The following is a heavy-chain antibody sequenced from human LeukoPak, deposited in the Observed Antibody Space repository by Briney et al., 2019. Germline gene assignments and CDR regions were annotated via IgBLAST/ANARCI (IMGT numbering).Heavy chain of an antibody. CDR1: GYTFTGYY. CDR2: INPNSGGT. J-gene: IGHJ5*02. Sequence: EASVKVSCKASGYTFTGYYMHWVRQAPGQGLEWMGWINPNSGGTNYAQKFQGRVTMTRDTSISTAYMELSRLRSDDTAVYSCARDGGYGGFSYNWFDPWGQGTLVTVSS. CDR3: ARDGGYGGFSYNWFDP. V-gene: IGHV1-2*02. D-gene: IGHD5-12*01.